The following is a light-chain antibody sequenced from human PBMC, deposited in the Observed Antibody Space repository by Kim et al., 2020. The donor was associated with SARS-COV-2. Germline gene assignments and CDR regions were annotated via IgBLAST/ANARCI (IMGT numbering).Light chain of an antibody. CDR2: GAS. Sequence: SGSPVESATLSCRASQSVSSNLAWYQQKPGQAPRLLVYGASTRATGIPARFSGSGSGTEFTLTISSLQSEDFAVYYCQQDNNWWTFGQGTKVDIK. V-gene: IGKV3-15*01. CDR3: QQDNNWWT. J-gene: IGKJ1*01. CDR1: QSVSSN.